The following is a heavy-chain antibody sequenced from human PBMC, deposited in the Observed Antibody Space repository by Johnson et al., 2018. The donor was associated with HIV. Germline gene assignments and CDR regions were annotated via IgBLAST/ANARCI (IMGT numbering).Heavy chain of an antibody. V-gene: IGHV3-13*01. D-gene: IGHD6-19*01. CDR1: GFTFSTYD. CDR3: ARDRARWSSGWYNDAFDI. J-gene: IGHJ3*02. CDR2: IGTAGDT. Sequence: VQLVESGGGLVQPGGSLRLSCGASGFTFSTYDMYWVRQATGKGLEWVSTIGTAGDTYYAGSVKGRFTISRDNSKNTLYLQMNSLRVEDTAVYYCARDRARWSSGWYNDAFDIWGQGTMVTVSS.